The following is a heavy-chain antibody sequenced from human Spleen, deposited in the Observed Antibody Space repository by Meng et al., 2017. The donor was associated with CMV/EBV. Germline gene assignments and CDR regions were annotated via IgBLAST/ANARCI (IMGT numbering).Heavy chain of an antibody. Sequence: TWVRQAPAQGLEWMRGIIPTLRKANYAQKFQGRVTITADTSTNTAFMELSSLTSEDTAYYFCARVVRHCSGARCYSGVGNKDDYFDSWGQGTLVTVSS. J-gene: IGHJ4*02. CDR3: ARVVRHCSGARCYSGVGNKDDYFDS. D-gene: IGHD2-15*01. CDR2: IIPTLRKA. V-gene: IGHV1-69*10.